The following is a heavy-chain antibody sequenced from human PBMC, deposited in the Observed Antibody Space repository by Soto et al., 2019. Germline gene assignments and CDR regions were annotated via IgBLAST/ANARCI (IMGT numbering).Heavy chain of an antibody. D-gene: IGHD2-15*01. V-gene: IGHV4-4*02. Sequence: QVQLQESGPGLVKPSGTLSLTCAVSGGSISSSNWWSWVRQPPGKGLEWIGEIYHSGSTNYNPSLKSRVTISVDKSKHQFSLKLSSVTAADTAVYYCARTEAYCSGGSCYYSDYWGQGTLVTVSS. CDR3: ARTEAYCSGGSCYYSDY. J-gene: IGHJ4*02. CDR1: GGSISSSNW. CDR2: IYHSGST.